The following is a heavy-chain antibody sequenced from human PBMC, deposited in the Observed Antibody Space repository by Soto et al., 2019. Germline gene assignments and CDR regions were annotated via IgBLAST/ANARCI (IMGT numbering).Heavy chain of an antibody. V-gene: IGHV4-39*01. CDR1: GGSISSSSYY. Sequence: SVTLPLTCTVSGGSISSSSYYWGWIRPPPGKGLEWIGSIYYSGSTYYNPSLKSRVTISVDTSKNQFSLKLSSVTAADTAVYYCASRLRYFDWSTFDWGQGTLVTVSS. CDR3: ASRLRYFDWSTFD. D-gene: IGHD3-9*01. J-gene: IGHJ4*02. CDR2: IYYSGST.